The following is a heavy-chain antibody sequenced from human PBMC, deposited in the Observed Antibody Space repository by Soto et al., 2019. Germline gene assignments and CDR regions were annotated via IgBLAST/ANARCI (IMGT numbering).Heavy chain of an antibody. D-gene: IGHD1-26*01. CDR1: GGSISSSSSNY. CDR3: AREFSGIHLYFDL. Sequence: QVQLQESGPGLVKPSGTLSLTCAVSGGSISSSSSNYWSWVRQPPGKGLEWIGDIYESGSTNYNPPLPSRANISMDKSKNQYSLKVTSVTAADTAVYYCAREFSGIHLYFDLWGRGTLVTVSS. CDR2: IYESGST. J-gene: IGHJ2*01. V-gene: IGHV4-4*02.